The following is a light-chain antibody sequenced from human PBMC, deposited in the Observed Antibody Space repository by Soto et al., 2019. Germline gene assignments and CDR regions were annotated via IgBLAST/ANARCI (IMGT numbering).Light chain of an antibody. Sequence: QSVLTQPPSVSGAPGQRVTISCTGSSSNIGAGYDVHWYQQLPGTAPKLLIYGNSNRPSGVPDRFSGSKSGTSGSLAITGLQAEDEANYYCQSYDSSLSGSWVFGGGTKVTVL. CDR3: QSYDSSLSGSWV. CDR2: GNS. V-gene: IGLV1-40*01. J-gene: IGLJ3*02. CDR1: SSNIGAGYD.